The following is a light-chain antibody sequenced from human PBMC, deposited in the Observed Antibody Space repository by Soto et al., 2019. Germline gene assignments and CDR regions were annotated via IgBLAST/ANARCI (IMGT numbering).Light chain of an antibody. Sequence: DIQMTQSPPSLSASIGDRVTITCRASQYISTFLNWYQKPEGRAPKLLIFGATRLHNGVQSRFGGSAPRTVFTFALGGLQPDDLATYYCQQTYTAAWTFGRGTKVDLK. V-gene: IGKV1-39*01. CDR1: QYISTF. CDR3: QQTYTAAWT. J-gene: IGKJ1*01. CDR2: GAT.